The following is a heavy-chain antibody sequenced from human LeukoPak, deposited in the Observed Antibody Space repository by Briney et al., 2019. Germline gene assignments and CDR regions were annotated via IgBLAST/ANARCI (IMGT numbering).Heavy chain of an antibody. J-gene: IGHJ6*02. CDR3: TRRQSIVMHGMDV. CDR1: GFTFGNFG. D-gene: IGHD3-16*01. V-gene: IGHV3-48*01. CDR2: ISSSSTLT. Sequence: GGSLRLSCSASGFTFGNFGMNWVRQAPGKGLEWVAYISSSSTLTYSADSVQGRFAISRDNAKNSLFLQMSRLRVDDTAVYYCTRRQSIVMHGMDVWGQGTTVTVS.